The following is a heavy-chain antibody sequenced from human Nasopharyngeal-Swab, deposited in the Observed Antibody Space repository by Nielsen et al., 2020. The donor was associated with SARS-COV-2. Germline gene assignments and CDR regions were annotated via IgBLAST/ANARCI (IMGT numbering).Heavy chain of an antibody. J-gene: IGHJ3*02. CDR3: ARVPVYSGTYYAFDI. CDR2: IRTYNGDT. D-gene: IGHD1-26*01. CDR1: GYTFTNYG. Sequence: ASVKVSCKASGYTFTNYGITWVRQAPGQGLEWMAWIRTYNGDTRYAQNFQGRVTVTTDTSKTTAYMEVRSLRSDDTAVYYCARVPVYSGTYYAFDIWGQGTMVTVSS. V-gene: IGHV1-18*01.